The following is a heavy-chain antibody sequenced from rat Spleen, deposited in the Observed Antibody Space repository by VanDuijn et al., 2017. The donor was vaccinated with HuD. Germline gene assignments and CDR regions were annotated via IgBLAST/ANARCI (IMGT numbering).Heavy chain of an antibody. V-gene: IGHV5-25*01. J-gene: IGHJ3*01. CDR3: TSHGARVSRFAY. Sequence: EVQLVESGGGLVQPGRSMKLSCAASGFTFSDYGMAWVLPAPTKGLEWVASITNTGGSTYYPDSVKGRFTISRDNAKSTLYLQMNSLRSEDTATYYCTSHGARVSRFAYWGQGTLVTVSS. CDR1: GFTFSDYG. D-gene: IGHD1-4*01. CDR2: ITNTGGST.